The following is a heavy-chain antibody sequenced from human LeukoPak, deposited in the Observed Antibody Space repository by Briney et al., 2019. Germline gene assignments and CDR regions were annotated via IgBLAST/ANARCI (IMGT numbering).Heavy chain of an antibody. CDR2: IIPIFGTA. J-gene: IGHJ6*02. V-gene: IGHV1-69*01. CDR1: GSTFSSYA. Sequence: PVKVSCKASGSTFSSYAISWVRQAPGQGLECMGGIIPIFGTANYAQKFQGRVTITADESTSTAYMELSSLRSEDTAVYYCAGGWYNWNDGYYYYGMDVWGQGTTVTVSS. CDR3: AGGWYNWNDGYYYYGMDV. D-gene: IGHD1-20*01.